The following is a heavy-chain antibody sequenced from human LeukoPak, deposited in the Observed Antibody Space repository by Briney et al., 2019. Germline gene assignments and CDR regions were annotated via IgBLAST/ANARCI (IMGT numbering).Heavy chain of an antibody. CDR3: XXXXXXXXXXXDY. J-gene: IGHJ4*02. CDR2: ISSNGGST. Sequence: FXXXXYAXHWVRQAPGXGLXYVSAISSNGGSTXYANSVKGRFTISRXNSKXTLYLQMNRLRAEDTAVYYXXXXXXXXXXXXDYXGQXTXXTVSS. V-gene: IGHV3-64*01. CDR1: FXXXXYA.